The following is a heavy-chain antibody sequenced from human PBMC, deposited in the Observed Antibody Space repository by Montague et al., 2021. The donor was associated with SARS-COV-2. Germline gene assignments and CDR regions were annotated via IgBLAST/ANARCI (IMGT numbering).Heavy chain of an antibody. CDR1: GGAISSSSYY. Sequence: SETLSLTCTVSGGAISSSSYYWGWTRQPPGKGLEWIGSIYYSGSTYYNPSLKSRVTISVYTSKNQFSLKLSSVTAADTAVYYCARDTRITMLVVVNRYGMDVWGQGTTVTVSS. J-gene: IGHJ6*02. CDR3: ARDTRITMLVVVNRYGMDV. D-gene: IGHD3-22*01. CDR2: IYYSGST. V-gene: IGHV4-39*07.